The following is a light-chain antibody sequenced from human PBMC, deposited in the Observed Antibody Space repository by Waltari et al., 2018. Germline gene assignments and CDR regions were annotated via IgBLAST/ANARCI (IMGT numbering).Light chain of an antibody. J-gene: IGKJ1*01. CDR1: QSISKY. CDR3: QKYGSLPAT. Sequence: EIMLTQSPGTLSLSPGERATLPCRASQSISKYLAWYQHKPGHPPRLLIYDASSRATGIPDRFSGSGSGTDFSLTISRLEPEDFAVYYCQKYGSLPATFGQGTKVEIK. V-gene: IGKV3-20*01. CDR2: DAS.